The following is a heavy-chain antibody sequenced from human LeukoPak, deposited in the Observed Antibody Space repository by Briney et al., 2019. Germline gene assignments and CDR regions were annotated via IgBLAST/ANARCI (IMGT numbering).Heavy chain of an antibody. J-gene: IGHJ5*02. CDR1: GYTFTSYD. CDR3: ARSFAGAVLLWFGESYNWFDP. D-gene: IGHD3-10*01. V-gene: IGHV1-8*01. CDR2: MNPNSGNT. Sequence: ASVKFSCKASGYTFTSYDINWVRQATGQGLEWMGWMNPNSGNTGYAQKFQGRVTMTRNTSISTAYMELSSLRSEDTAVYYCARSFAGAVLLWFGESYNWFDPWGQGTLVTVSS.